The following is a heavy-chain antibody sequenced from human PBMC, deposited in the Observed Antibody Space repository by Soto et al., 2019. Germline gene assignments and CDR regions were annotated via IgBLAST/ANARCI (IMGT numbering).Heavy chain of an antibody. D-gene: IGHD6-6*01. V-gene: IGHV3-33*01. J-gene: IGHJ6*02. Sequence: GGSLRLSCAASGFTFSSYGMHWVRQAPGKGLEWVAVIWYDGSNKYYADSVKGRFTISRDNSKNTLYLQMNSLRAEDTAVYYCPRDPSIAAPYYGMDVWGQGTTVTVSS. CDR3: PRDPSIAAPYYGMDV. CDR2: IWYDGSNK. CDR1: GFTFSSYG.